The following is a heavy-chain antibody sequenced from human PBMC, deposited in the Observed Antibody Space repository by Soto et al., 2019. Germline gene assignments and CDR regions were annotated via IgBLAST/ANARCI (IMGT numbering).Heavy chain of an antibody. Sequence: SETLSLTCTVSGGSISSGGYYWSWIRQHPGKGLEWIGYIYYSGSTYYNPSLKSRVTMSVDTSKNQVSLKLNSVTTADTAVYYCARDRSTYGGGGTGEVKENWFDPWGPGTLVTVSS. CDR2: IYYSGST. J-gene: IGHJ5*02. V-gene: IGHV4-31*03. CDR3: ARDRSTYGGGGTGEVKENWFDP. CDR1: GGSISSGGYY. D-gene: IGHD2-8*01.